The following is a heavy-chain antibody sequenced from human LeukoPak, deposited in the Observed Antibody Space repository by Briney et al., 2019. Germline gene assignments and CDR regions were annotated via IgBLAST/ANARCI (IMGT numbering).Heavy chain of an antibody. CDR3: AKLYYGSGAPNWYFDL. Sequence: GGSLRLSCAASGFTFSSYSMNWVRQAPGKGLEWVSYISSSSSTIYYADSVQGRFTLSRDNARESVFLQMDSLRVDDTAVYYCAKLYYGSGAPNWYFDLWGRGTLVTVSS. D-gene: IGHD3-10*01. CDR2: ISSSSSTI. V-gene: IGHV3-48*01. J-gene: IGHJ2*01. CDR1: GFTFSSYS.